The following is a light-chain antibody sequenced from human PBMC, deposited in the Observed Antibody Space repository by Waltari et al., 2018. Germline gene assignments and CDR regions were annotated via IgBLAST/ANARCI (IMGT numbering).Light chain of an antibody. CDR2: SAS. V-gene: IGKV3-15*01. J-gene: IGKJ1*01. CDR1: QSVGSN. Sequence: EIVMTQSPATLSVSLGERATLSCRASQSVGSNYLAWYQQTPGQAPRLLISSASTRATGVPARFSGSGSGTEFTLTISSLQSEDFAIYYCQQYNNWPWTFGQGTKVEI. CDR3: QQYNNWPWT.